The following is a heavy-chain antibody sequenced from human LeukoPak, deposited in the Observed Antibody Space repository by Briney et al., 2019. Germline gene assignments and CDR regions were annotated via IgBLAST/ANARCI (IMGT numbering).Heavy chain of an antibody. CDR1: GFIFSSYA. D-gene: IGHD6-13*01. CDR2: IWSDGSNK. CDR3: ARGIAAAGNPNWFDP. Sequence: PGGSLRLSCAASGFIFSSYAMHWVRQAPGTGLEWVAVIWSDGSNKYYADSVKGRFTISRDNSKNTLYLQMNSLRAEDTAVYYCARGIAAAGNPNWFDPWGRGTLVTVSS. V-gene: IGHV3-33*01. J-gene: IGHJ5*02.